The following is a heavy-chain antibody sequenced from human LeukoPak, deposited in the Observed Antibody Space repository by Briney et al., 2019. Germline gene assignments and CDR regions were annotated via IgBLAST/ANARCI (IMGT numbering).Heavy chain of an antibody. D-gene: IGHD5-24*01. J-gene: IGHJ4*02. V-gene: IGHV4-34*01. CDR1: GGSFSGYY. CDR2: INHSGST. CDR3: ARQIDGYVVRSFDY. Sequence: PSETLSLTCAVYGGSFSGYYWSWIRQPPGKGLEWIGEINHSGSTNYNPPLKSRVTVSVDTSKNQFSLKLSSVTAADTAVYYCARQIDGYVVRSFDYWGQGTLVTVSS.